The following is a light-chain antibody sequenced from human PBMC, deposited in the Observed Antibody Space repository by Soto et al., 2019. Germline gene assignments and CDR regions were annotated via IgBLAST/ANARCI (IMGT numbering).Light chain of an antibody. CDR2: GAS. Sequence: PGDRATLSCRASQSVSSNFLAWYQQKPGQAPRLLIYGASIGATGIPDRFSGSGSGTDFTLTIRRLEPEDFAMYFCHQYGSSPRTFGQGTKVEIK. V-gene: IGKV3-20*01. CDR3: HQYGSSPRT. J-gene: IGKJ1*01. CDR1: QSVSSNF.